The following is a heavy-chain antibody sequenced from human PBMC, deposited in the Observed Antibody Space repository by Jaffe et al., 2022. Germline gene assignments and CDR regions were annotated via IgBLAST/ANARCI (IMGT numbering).Heavy chain of an antibody. Sequence: QVQLQESGPGLVKPSETLSLTCTVSNGSISSYYWSWIRQPPGKGLEWIGNIYYSGSTNYNSSLKSRVTISVDTPKNQFSLKLSSVTAADTAVYYCARDRKLGSSWQMDLMVMDVWGKGTTVTVSS. CDR3: ARDRKLGSSWQMDLMVMDV. CDR1: NGSISSYY. V-gene: IGHV4-59*01. D-gene: IGHD6-13*01. J-gene: IGHJ6*03. CDR2: IYYSGST.